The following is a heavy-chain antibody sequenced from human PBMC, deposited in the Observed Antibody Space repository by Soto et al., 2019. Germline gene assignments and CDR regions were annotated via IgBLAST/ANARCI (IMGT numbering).Heavy chain of an antibody. CDR2: ISGSGGTT. J-gene: IGHJ4*02. D-gene: IGHD6-13*01. V-gene: IGHV3-23*01. Sequence: GGSLRLSCAASGFTFSSYAMSWVRQAPGKGLEWVSSISGSGGTTYYADSAKGRFTISRDNSKNTLYLQMNSLRAEDTAVYYCARFLKSSQDYWGQGTXVTVSS. CDR1: GFTFSSYA. CDR3: ARFLKSSQDY.